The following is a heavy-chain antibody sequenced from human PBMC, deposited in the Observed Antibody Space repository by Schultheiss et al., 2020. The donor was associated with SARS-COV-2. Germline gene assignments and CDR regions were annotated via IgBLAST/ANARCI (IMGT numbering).Heavy chain of an antibody. J-gene: IGHJ4*02. Sequence: GESLKISCAASGFTFSGYAMSWVRQAPGSGLKWVSAISDSGRDTYYADAVKGRFAISRDNSKNTLYLQMNSLRAEDTAVYYCAKEHDSSGYDYWGQGTLVTVSS. D-gene: IGHD3-22*01. CDR1: GFTFSGYA. CDR3: AKEHDSSGYDY. CDR2: ISDSGRDT. V-gene: IGHV3-23*01.